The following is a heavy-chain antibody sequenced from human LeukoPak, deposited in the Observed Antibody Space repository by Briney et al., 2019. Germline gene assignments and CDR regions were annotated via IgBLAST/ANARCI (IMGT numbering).Heavy chain of an antibody. D-gene: IGHD3-10*01. CDR1: GFSFSGFD. CDR3: ARDSVWFGDLLN. CDR2: IGASVNAI. J-gene: IGHJ4*02. Sequence: GGSLRLSCAASGFSFSGFDMNWVRQAPGKGLEWIAHIGASVNAIYYADSVKGRFTISRDNARDSLFLQMDSLRVGDTAVYYCARDSVWFGDLLNWGQGALVIVST. V-gene: IGHV3-48*03.